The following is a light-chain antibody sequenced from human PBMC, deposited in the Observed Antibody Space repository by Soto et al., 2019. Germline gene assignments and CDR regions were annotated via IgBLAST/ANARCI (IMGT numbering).Light chain of an antibody. V-gene: IGLV2-8*01. Sequence: QSVLTQPPSASGSPGQSVTISCTGTSSDVGGWNYVSWYQQHPGKAPKVMIYEVTKRPSGVPDRFSGSKSGNTASLTVSGLQAEDEADYYCSSYAGSKNFVFGTGTKVTV. CDR1: SSDVGGWNY. J-gene: IGLJ1*01. CDR2: EVT. CDR3: SSYAGSKNFV.